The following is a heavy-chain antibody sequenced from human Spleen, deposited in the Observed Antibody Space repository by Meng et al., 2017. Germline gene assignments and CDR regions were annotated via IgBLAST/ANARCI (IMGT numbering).Heavy chain of an antibody. V-gene: IGHV3-73*01. Sequence: GESLKISCAASGFIFSGSDIHWVRQASGKGLEWVGRITTKANNYATAYAASVKGRFSISRDDSKITSYLQMNSLRSEDTAVYYCATTTVTDYWGQGTLVTVSS. D-gene: IGHD4-17*01. CDR1: GFIFSGSD. CDR3: ATTTVTDY. CDR2: ITTKANNYAT. J-gene: IGHJ4*02.